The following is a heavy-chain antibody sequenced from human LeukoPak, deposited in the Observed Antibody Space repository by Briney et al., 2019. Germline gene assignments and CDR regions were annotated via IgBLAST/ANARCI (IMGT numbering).Heavy chain of an antibody. Sequence: SVKVSCKASGGTFSSYAISWVRQAPGQGLEWMGGIIPIFGTANYAQKFQGRVTITTDESTSTAYMELSSLRSEDTAAYYCASGVVPAAIGTRGGYFDYWGQGTLVTVSS. CDR1: GGTFSSYA. D-gene: IGHD2-2*01. CDR3: ASGVVPAAIGTRGGYFDY. J-gene: IGHJ4*02. CDR2: IIPIFGTA. V-gene: IGHV1-69*05.